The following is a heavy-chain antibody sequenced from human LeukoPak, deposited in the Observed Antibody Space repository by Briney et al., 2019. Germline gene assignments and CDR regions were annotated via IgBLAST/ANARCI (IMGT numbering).Heavy chain of an antibody. Sequence: GGSLRLSCAVSGFSPSDYYMTWIRQVPGKGLEWISYITATGSTTYYADSLKGRLTISRDTAKSFVYLQMNSLRVDDTAVYYCARRTIITPGGFDYWGQGTLVTVSS. CDR2: ITATGSTT. V-gene: IGHV3-11*01. CDR3: ARRTIITPGGFDY. CDR1: GFSPSDYY. D-gene: IGHD3-10*01. J-gene: IGHJ4*02.